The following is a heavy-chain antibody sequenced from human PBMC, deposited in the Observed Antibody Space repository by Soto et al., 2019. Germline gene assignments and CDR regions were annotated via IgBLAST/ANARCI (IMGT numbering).Heavy chain of an antibody. D-gene: IGHD3-10*01. Sequence: SETLSLTCTVSGGSISSYYWSWIRQPPGKGLEWIGYIYYSGSTNYNPSLKSRVTISVDTSKNQFSLKLSSVTAADTAVYYCARLEIQYYYGSGSYFDWFDPWGQGTLVTVSS. J-gene: IGHJ5*02. CDR3: ARLEIQYYYGSGSYFDWFDP. V-gene: IGHV4-59*01. CDR2: IYYSGST. CDR1: GGSISSYY.